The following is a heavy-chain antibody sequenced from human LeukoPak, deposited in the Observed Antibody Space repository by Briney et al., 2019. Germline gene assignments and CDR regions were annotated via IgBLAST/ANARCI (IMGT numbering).Heavy chain of an antibody. CDR3: ANSYSSSSAFYFDY. CDR2: ISDSGSNT. D-gene: IGHD6-6*01. J-gene: IGHJ4*02. CDR1: GFTFSTSN. Sequence: PGGSLRLSCAASGFTFSTSNMNWVRQAPGKGLEWVSSISDSGSNTYYADSVTGRFTISRDNSKNTVYLQLNSLRAEDTAIYYCANSYSSSSAFYFDYWGQGTLVTVSS. V-gene: IGHV3-23*01.